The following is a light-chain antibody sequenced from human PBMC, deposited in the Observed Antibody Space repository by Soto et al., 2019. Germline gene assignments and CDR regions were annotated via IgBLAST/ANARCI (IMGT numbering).Light chain of an antibody. CDR3: SSYAGSNNFV. CDR2: QDS. CDR1: KLGDKY. V-gene: IGLV3-1*01. J-gene: IGLJ1*01. Sequence: SYELTQPPSVSVSPGQTASITCSGDKLGDKYACWYQQKPGQSPVLVIYQDSKRPSGIPERFSGSKSGNTASLTVSGLQAEDEADYYCSSYAGSNNFVFGTGTKLTVL.